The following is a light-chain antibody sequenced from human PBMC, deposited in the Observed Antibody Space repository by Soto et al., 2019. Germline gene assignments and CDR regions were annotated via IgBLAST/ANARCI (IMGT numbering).Light chain of an antibody. V-gene: IGLV2-14*01. CDR1: SSDVGGFNY. Sequence: QAVLTQPASVSGSPGQSITISCTGTSSDVGGFNYVSWYQQHPGEAPKFMIYEVSNRPSGVSNRFSGSKSGNTAFLTISGLQAEDEADYYCFSYRSSSARYVFGTGTKLTVL. CDR2: EVS. J-gene: IGLJ1*01. CDR3: FSYRSSSARYV.